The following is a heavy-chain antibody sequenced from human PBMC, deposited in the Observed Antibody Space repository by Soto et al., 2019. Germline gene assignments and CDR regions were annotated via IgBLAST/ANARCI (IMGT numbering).Heavy chain of an antibody. V-gene: IGHV3-23*01. D-gene: IGHD4-17*01. Sequence: EVQLLESGGGLVQPGGSLRLSCAASGFTFSSYAMSWVRQAPGKGLEWVSVISGSGGSTYSADSVKGRFTISRDNSKNTLDLQMNSLRAEDTAVYFCAKRTVGWYFDLWGRGTLVIVSS. CDR3: AKRTVGWYFDL. CDR1: GFTFSSYA. CDR2: ISGSGGST. J-gene: IGHJ2*01.